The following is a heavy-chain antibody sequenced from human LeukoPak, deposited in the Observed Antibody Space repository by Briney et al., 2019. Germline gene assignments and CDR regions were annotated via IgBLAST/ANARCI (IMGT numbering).Heavy chain of an antibody. CDR3: ARGPYSYDSSGAFDI. D-gene: IGHD3-22*01. V-gene: IGHV4-61*02. Sequence: SETLSLTCTVSGDPISSGDYYWSWIRQPAGKGLEWIGRISSSGSTNYNPSLKSRVTISVDTSKNQFSLKLSSVTAADTAVYFCARGPYSYDSSGAFDIWGQGTMVTVSS. J-gene: IGHJ3*02. CDR1: GDPISSGDYY. CDR2: ISSSGST.